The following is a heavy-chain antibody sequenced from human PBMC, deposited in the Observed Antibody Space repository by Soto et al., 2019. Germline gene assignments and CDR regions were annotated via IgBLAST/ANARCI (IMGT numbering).Heavy chain of an antibody. CDR3: ARMSGTYYVPDY. D-gene: IGHD1-26*01. Sequence: QVQLQELGPRLVEASQTLSLTCTVSNASITSSGYYWSWVRQPPGKRLEWIGYIYHSGSTFYSPSHQSRLTMSVDKSKNQFSLTLRSVTAADTAVYHCARMSGTYYVPDYWGQGTLVTVSS. CDR2: IYHSGST. J-gene: IGHJ4*02. CDR1: NASITSSGYY. V-gene: IGHV4-31*03.